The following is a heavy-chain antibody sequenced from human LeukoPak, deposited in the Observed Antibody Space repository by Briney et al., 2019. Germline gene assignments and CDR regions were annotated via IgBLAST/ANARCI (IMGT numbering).Heavy chain of an antibody. CDR3: AREGYDILTGKHAFDI. CDR2: IIPIFGTA. Sequence: ASVKVSCKASGGTFSSYAISWVRQAPGQGLEWMGGIIPIFGTANYAQKFQGRVTITADKSTSTAYMELSSLRSDDTAVYYCAREGYDILTGKHAFDIWGQGTMVTVSS. V-gene: IGHV1-69*06. J-gene: IGHJ3*02. D-gene: IGHD3-9*01. CDR1: GGTFSSYA.